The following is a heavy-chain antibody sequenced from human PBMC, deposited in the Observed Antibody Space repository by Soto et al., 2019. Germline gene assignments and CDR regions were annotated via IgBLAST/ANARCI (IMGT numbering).Heavy chain of an antibody. CDR1: GGSISSYY. CDR2: IYYSGST. J-gene: IGHJ6*02. D-gene: IGHD6-6*01. V-gene: IGHV4-59*01. Sequence: SETLSLTCTVSGGSISSYYWSWIRQPPGKGLEWIGYIYYSGSTNYNPSLKSRVTISVDTSKNQFSLKLSSVTAADTAVYYCARGKYGPIAARSRGYYYGMDVWGQGTTVTVSS. CDR3: ARGKYGPIAARSRGYYYGMDV.